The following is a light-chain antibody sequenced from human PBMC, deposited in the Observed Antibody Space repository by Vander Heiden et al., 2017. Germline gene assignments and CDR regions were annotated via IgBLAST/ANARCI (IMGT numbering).Light chain of an antibody. Sequence: EIVLTQFPPTLSVSPGERAILSCRASRSVSSNLAWYQQKPGQAPRLLIYDASTRATTVPARFSGSGSGTEFTLSISSLQSEDSAVYYCQQFNGWPPRFTFGQGTKVEIK. J-gene: IGKJ2*01. CDR2: DAS. CDR3: QQFNGWPPRFT. CDR1: RSVSSN. V-gene: IGKV3-15*01.